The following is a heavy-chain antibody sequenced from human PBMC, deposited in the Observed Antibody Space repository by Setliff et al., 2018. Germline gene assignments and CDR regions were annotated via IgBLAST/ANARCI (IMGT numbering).Heavy chain of an antibody. CDR3: AKDLRGYYGSRSEYYFDY. D-gene: IGHD3-10*01. V-gene: IGHV3-23*01. CDR2: TSGSGGST. CDR1: GFTFSSYA. J-gene: IGHJ4*02. Sequence: GGSLRLSCAASGFTFSSYAMSWVRQAPGKGLEWVSATSGSGGSTYYADSVKGRFTISRDNSKNTLYLQMNSLRAVDTAVYYCAKDLRGYYGSRSEYYFDYWGQGTLVTVSS.